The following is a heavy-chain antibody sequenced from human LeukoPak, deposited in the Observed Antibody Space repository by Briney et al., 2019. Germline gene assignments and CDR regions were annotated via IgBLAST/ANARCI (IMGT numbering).Heavy chain of an antibody. Sequence: GGSLRLSCAASGFTFSSYWMSWVRQAPGKGLEWVANIKQDGSEKYYVDSVKGRFTISRDNAKNSVYLQMNSLRAEDTAVYYCARTPNYYDSSGYYLTGFDPWGQGTLVTVSS. CDR1: GFTFSSYW. CDR3: ARTPNYYDSSGYYLTGFDP. V-gene: IGHV3-7*01. D-gene: IGHD3-22*01. CDR2: IKQDGSEK. J-gene: IGHJ5*02.